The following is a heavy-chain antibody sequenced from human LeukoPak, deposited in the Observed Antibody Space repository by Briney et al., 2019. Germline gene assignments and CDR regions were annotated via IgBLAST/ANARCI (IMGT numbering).Heavy chain of an antibody. CDR1: GGSISSSSYY. J-gene: IGHJ4*02. CDR2: IYYSGST. D-gene: IGHD2-21*02. V-gene: IGHV4-39*07. Sequence: PSETLSLTCTVSGGSISSSSYYWGWIRQPPGKGLEWIGSIYYSGSTYYNPSLKSRVTISVDTSKNQFSLKLSSVTAADTAVYYCARAYCGGDCYRKKYYFDYWGQGTLVTVSS. CDR3: ARAYCGGDCYRKKYYFDY.